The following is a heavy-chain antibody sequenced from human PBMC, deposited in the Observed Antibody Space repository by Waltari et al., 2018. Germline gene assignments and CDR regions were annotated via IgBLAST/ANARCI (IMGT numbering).Heavy chain of an antibody. CDR2: IYHSGST. CDR3: ARVRGAARPMGYYYYGMDV. J-gene: IGHJ6*02. CDR1: GGSISSSNW. V-gene: IGHV4-4*02. D-gene: IGHD6-6*01. Sequence: QVQLQESGPGLVKPSGTLSLTCAVSGGSISSSNWWSWVRQPPGKGLEWIGEIYHSGSTNYNPSLKSRVTISVDKSKNQFALKLSSVTAADTAVYYCARVRGAARPMGYYYYGMDVWGQGTTVTVSS.